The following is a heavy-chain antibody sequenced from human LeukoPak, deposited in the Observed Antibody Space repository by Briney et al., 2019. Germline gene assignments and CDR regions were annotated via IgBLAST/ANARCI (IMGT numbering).Heavy chain of an antibody. Sequence: TLSLTCTVSGGSISSGSYYWSWIRQPAGKGLEWIWRIYTSGSTNYNPSLKSRVTISVDTSKNQFSLKLSSVTAADTAVYYCARASVTYYYYYYMDVWGKGTTVTVSS. CDR1: GGSISSGSYY. CDR2: IYTSGST. J-gene: IGHJ6*03. CDR3: ARASVTYYYYYYMDV. D-gene: IGHD4-11*01. V-gene: IGHV4-61*02.